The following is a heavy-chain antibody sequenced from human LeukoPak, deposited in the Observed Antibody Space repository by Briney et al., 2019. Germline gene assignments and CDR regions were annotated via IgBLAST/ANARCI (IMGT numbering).Heavy chain of an antibody. CDR1: GDSITSYY. CDR2: IYYSGST. J-gene: IGHJ5*01. V-gene: IGHV4-59*08. CDR3: ARLSNYGILTGNSWFDS. D-gene: IGHD3-9*01. Sequence: SETLSLTCTVSGDSITSYYWTWIRQPPGKALEWIGYIYYSGSTNYSPSLKSRVTISLDKSKTQFFLKLSSVAVADTAVYYCARLSNYGILTGNSWFDSWGQGTLVTVSS.